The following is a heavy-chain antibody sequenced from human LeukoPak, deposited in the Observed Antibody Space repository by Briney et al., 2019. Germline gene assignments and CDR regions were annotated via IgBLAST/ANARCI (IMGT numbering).Heavy chain of an antibody. Sequence: GGSLRLSCVASGFTFSSNGMHWVRQAPGKGLEWVSGINWNGGSTGYADSVKGRFTISRDNSKNTLYLQMNSLRAEDTAVYYCAKSPFDYWGQGTLVTVSS. V-gene: IGHV3-NL1*01. CDR1: GFTFSSNG. CDR2: INWNGGST. CDR3: AKSPFDY. J-gene: IGHJ4*02.